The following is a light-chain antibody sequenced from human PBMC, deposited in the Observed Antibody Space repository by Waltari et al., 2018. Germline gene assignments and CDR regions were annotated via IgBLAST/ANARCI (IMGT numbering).Light chain of an antibody. Sequence: SYELTQPPSVSVSPGQTASITCSGHQLGEKYVCWYQQRPGQSPLLVIYQDNNRPSGIPERFSGSNSGNTATLTIGGTQAMDEADYYCQAWDSSALYVFGTGTKVTVL. CDR2: QDN. CDR1: QLGEKY. V-gene: IGLV3-1*01. CDR3: QAWDSSALYV. J-gene: IGLJ1*01.